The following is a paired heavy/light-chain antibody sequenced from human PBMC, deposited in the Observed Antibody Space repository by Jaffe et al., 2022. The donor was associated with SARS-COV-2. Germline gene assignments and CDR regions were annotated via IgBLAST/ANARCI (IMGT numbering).Light chain of an antibody. CDR3: NSRDSSGNLWV. CDR1: SLRSYY. J-gene: IGLJ1*01. Sequence: SSELTQDPAVSVALGQTVRITCQGDSLRSYYASWYQQKPGQAPVLVIYGKNNRPSGIPDRFSGSSSGNTASLTITGAQAEDEADYYCNSRDSSGNLWVFGTGTKVTVL. V-gene: IGLV3-19*01. CDR2: GKN.
Heavy chain of an antibody. CDR1: GFTFSDYY. CDR3: ARDGYSYGSGYNYYYYMDV. CDR2: ISSSGSTI. D-gene: IGHD5-18*01. V-gene: IGHV3-11*01. Sequence: QVQLVESGGGLVKPGGSLRLSCAASGFTFSDYYMSWIRQAPGKGLEWVSYISSSGSTIYYADSVKGRFTISRDNAKNSLYLQMNSLRAEDTAVYYCARDGYSYGSGYNYYYYMDVWGKGTTVTVSS. J-gene: IGHJ6*03.